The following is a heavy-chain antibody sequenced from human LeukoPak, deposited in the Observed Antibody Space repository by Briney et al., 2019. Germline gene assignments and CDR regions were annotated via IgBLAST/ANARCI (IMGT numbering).Heavy chain of an antibody. J-gene: IGHJ5*02. CDR2: ISYDGSNK. D-gene: IGHD3-22*01. V-gene: IGHV3-30*04. Sequence: GGSLRLSCAASGFTFSSYAMHWVRQAPGKGLEWVAVISYDGSNKYYADSVKGRFTISRDNSKNTLYLQMNSLRAEDTAVYYCAKGRVGIGPPASYYYDSSGYLAWGQGTLVTVSS. CDR1: GFTFSSYA. CDR3: AKGRVGIGPPASYYYDSSGYLA.